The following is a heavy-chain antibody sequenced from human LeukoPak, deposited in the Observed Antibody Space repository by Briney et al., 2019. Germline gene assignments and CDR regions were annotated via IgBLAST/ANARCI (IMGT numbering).Heavy chain of an antibody. CDR1: GGSISSHY. J-gene: IGHJ6*03. Sequence: PSETLSLTCTVSGGSISSHYWSWIRQPPGKGLEWIGYIYYSGSINYNPSLKSRVTISVDTSKNQFSLKLSSVTAADTAVYYCAIHYGSGVTYYYYHMDVWGKGTTVTVSS. D-gene: IGHD3-10*01. CDR2: IYYSGSI. V-gene: IGHV4-59*11. CDR3: AIHYGSGVTYYYYHMDV.